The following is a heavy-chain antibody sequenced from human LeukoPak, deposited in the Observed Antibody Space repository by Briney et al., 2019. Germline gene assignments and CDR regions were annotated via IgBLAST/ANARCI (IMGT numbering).Heavy chain of an antibody. CDR1: GGTFSSYA. CDR2: IIPIFGTA. Sequence: ASVKVSCKASGGTFSSYAISWVRQAPGQGLEWMGRIIPIFGTANYAQKFQGRVTMTTDESTSTAYMELSSLRSEDTAVYYCARDYYDSSGYYTTQIFFDYWGQGTLVTVSS. V-gene: IGHV1-69*05. CDR3: ARDYYDSSGYYTTQIFFDY. J-gene: IGHJ4*02. D-gene: IGHD3-22*01.